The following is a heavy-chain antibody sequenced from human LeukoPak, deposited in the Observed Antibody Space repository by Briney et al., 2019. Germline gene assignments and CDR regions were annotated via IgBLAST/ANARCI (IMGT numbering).Heavy chain of an antibody. CDR2: INHSGST. V-gene: IGHV4-34*01. D-gene: IGHD6-13*01. Sequence: PSETLSLTGAGDGWSFSGYYWSWIRQPPGKGLEWIGEINHSGSTNYNPSLKSLLTISVDASKTQFSLTLSSVTAADTAVYYCARGRRGIAAAAGFDYWGQGNLVTVSS. CDR3: ARGRRGIAAAAGFDY. J-gene: IGHJ4*02. CDR1: GWSFSGYY.